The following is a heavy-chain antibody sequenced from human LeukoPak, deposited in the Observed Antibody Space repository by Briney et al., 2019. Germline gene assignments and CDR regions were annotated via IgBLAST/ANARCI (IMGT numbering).Heavy chain of an antibody. D-gene: IGHD3-3*01. CDR2: IYHSGST. Sequence: PSQTLSLTCTVSGGSISSGGYYWSWIRQPPGKGLEWIGYIYHSGSTYYNPSLKSRVTISVDRSKNQFSLKLSSVTAADTAVYYCARTTTIFGVVKAYYFDYWGQGTLVTVSS. CDR1: GGSISSGGYY. J-gene: IGHJ4*02. V-gene: IGHV4-30-2*01. CDR3: ARTTTIFGVVKAYYFDY.